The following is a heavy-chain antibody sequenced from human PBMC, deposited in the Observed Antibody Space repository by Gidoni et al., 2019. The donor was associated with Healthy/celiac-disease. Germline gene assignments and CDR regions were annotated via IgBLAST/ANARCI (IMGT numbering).Heavy chain of an antibody. CDR3: ARDRVTMVRGVPSV. V-gene: IGHV3-11*06. CDR1: GFTFSDYY. CDR2: ISSSSSYT. J-gene: IGHJ4*02. Sequence: QVQLVESGGGLVKPGGYLRLSCAASGFTFSDYYMSWIRQAPGKGLGWVSYISSSSSYTNYADSVKGRFTISRDNAKNSLYLQMNSLRAEDTAVYYCARDRVTMVRGVPSVWGQGTLVTVSS. D-gene: IGHD3-10*01.